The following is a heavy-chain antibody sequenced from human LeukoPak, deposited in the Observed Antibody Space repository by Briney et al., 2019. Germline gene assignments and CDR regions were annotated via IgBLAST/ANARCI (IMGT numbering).Heavy chain of an antibody. CDR2: MNPNSGNT. CDR3: ARATGDGDY. Sequence: ASVKVSCKASGYSFTGYYMHWVRQASGQGLEWMGWMNPNSGNTGYAQKFQGRVTMTRNTSISTAYMELSSLRSEDTAVYYCARATGDGDYWGQGTLVTVSS. J-gene: IGHJ4*02. V-gene: IGHV1-8*02. D-gene: IGHD2-21*02. CDR1: GYSFTGYY.